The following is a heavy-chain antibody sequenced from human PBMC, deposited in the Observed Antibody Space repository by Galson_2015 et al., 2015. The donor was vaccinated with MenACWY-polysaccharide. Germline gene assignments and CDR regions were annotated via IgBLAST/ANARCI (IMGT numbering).Heavy chain of an antibody. CDR1: GFTFSTYW. J-gene: IGHJ4*02. V-gene: IGHV3-74*01. D-gene: IGHD3-22*01. CDR3: VRGYSCGGDY. CDR2: INYDGRTT. Sequence: SLRLSCAASGFTFSTYWMNWVRQVPGKGLVWVSHINYDGRTTSYADSVRGRFTISRDHARSTLYLQMSSLRAEDTAIYYCVRGYSCGGDYLGQGTLVTVSS.